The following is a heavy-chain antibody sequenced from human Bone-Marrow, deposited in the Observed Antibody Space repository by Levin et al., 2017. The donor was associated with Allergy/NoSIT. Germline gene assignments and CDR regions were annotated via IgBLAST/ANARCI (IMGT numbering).Heavy chain of an antibody. CDR2: IYPGDSDT. CDR1: GYSFTSYW. CDR3: ARHETIFGVDPKLGFDP. D-gene: IGHD3-3*01. J-gene: IGHJ5*02. V-gene: IGHV5-51*01. Sequence: GGSLRLSCKGSGYSFTSYWIGWVRQMPGKGLEWMGIIYPGDSDTRYSPSFQGQVTISADKSISTAYLQWSSLKASDTAMYYCARHETIFGVDPKLGFDPWGQGTLVTVSS.